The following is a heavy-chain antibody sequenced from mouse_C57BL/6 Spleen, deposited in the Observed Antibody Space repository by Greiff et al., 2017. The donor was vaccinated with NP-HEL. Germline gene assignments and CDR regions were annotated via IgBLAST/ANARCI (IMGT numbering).Heavy chain of an antibody. D-gene: IGHD2-2*01. CDR3: EEGMVTTYHWYFDV. V-gene: IGHV1-36*01. CDR1: GFTFTDYY. CDR2: VYPSNGGT. Sequence: EVKLMESGPVLVKPGPSVKISCKASGFTFTDYYMHWVKQSHGKRLEWIGLVYPSNGGTSYNQKFNGKATFTVATSSNTAYMQLRSLTSEDTADYYCEEGMVTTYHWYFDVWGTGTTVTVSS. J-gene: IGHJ1*03.